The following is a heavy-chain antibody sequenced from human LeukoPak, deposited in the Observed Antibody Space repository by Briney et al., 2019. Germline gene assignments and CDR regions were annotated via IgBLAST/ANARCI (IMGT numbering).Heavy chain of an antibody. CDR3: ASARQYYYDSSGYDY. J-gene: IGHJ4*02. Sequence: GGSLRLSCAASGFTVSSNYMSWVRQAPGKGLEWVSVIYSGGSAYYADSVKGRFTISRGNSKNTLYLQMNSLRAEDTAVYYCASARQYYYDSSGYDYWGQGTLVTVSS. D-gene: IGHD3-22*01. CDR2: IYSGGSA. CDR1: GFTVSSNY. V-gene: IGHV3-66*02.